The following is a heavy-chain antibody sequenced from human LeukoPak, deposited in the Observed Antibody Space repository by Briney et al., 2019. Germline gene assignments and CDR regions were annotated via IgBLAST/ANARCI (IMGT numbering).Heavy chain of an antibody. CDR1: GLNLDAYA. V-gene: IGHV3-7*01. Sequence: GGSLRLSCAASGLNLDAYAMHWVRQAPGKGLEWVANINKDGSERYNVDSVKGRFTISRDNANKSLYLQMNSLRAEDTSVYYCARESKGRSKIDYWGQGTLVTVSS. J-gene: IGHJ4*02. D-gene: IGHD4-17*01. CDR3: ARESKGRSKIDY. CDR2: INKDGSER.